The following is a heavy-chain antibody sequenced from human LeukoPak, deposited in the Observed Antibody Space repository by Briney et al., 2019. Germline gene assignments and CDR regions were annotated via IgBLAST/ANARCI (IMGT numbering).Heavy chain of an antibody. CDR3: ASIVGATDYYMDV. CDR2: IIPIFGTA. CDR1: GGTFGSYA. J-gene: IGHJ6*03. Sequence: EASVKVSCKASGGTFGSYAISWVRQAPGQGLEWMGGIIPIFGTANYAQKFQGRVTITTDESTSTAYMELSSLRSEDTAVYYCASIVGATDYYMDVWGKGTTVTVSS. D-gene: IGHD1-26*01. V-gene: IGHV1-69*05.